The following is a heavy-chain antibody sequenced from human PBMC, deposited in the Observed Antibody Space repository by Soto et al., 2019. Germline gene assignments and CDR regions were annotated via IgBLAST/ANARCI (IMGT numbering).Heavy chain of an antibody. J-gene: IGHJ4*02. V-gene: IGHV4-30-2*01. CDR2: MYHSGST. Sequence: QLQLQESGSGLVKPSQTLSLTCAVSGGSISSGGYSWSWIRQPPGKGLEWIGYMYHSGSTYYNPSLKSRVHRSIDRSKDQFSLKLSSVTAADTALYYCAIVPDSWGQGILVTVSS. D-gene: IGHD2-2*01. CDR3: AIVPDS. CDR1: GGSISSGGYS.